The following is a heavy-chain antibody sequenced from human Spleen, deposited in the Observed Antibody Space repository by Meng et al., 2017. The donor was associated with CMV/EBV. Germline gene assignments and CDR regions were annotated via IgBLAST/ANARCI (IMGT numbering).Heavy chain of an antibody. Sequence: GGSLRLSCAASAFTFSSYDMNWVRQAPGKGLEWVSSISSSSSYIYYADSVKGRFTISRDNAKNSLYLQMNSLRAEDTAVYYCARGGGMSDYWGQGTLVTVSS. CDR2: ISSSSSYI. CDR1: AFTFSSYD. CDR3: ARGGGMSDY. D-gene: IGHD1-26*01. V-gene: IGHV3-21*01. J-gene: IGHJ4*02.